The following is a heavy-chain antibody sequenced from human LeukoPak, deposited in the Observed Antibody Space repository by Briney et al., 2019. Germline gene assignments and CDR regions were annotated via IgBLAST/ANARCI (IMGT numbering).Heavy chain of an antibody. CDR2: ISGSGGST. V-gene: IGHV3-23*01. Sequence: GGSLRLSCAASGFTFSSYAMNWVRQAPGKGLEWVSGISGSGGSTYHAESVKGRFIISRDNSKNTLYLQMTSLRAEDTAVYYCAKDGIRYYYDSSGYYGDYWGQGTLVTVSS. CDR1: GFTFSSYA. J-gene: IGHJ4*02. D-gene: IGHD3-22*01. CDR3: AKDGIRYYYDSSGYYGDY.